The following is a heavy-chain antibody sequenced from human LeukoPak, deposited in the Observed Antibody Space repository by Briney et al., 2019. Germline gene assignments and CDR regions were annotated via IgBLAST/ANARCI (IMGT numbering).Heavy chain of an antibody. CDR3: ARKNYGSNRWFDP. CDR1: RYTFTSYD. CDR2: MNPNSGNT. Sequence: ASVKVSCKASRYTFTSYDINWVRQATGQGLEWIGWMNPNSGNTGYAQKFQGRGTMTRNTSISTAYMELSSLRSEDTAVYYCARKNYGSNRWFDPWGQGTLVTVSS. V-gene: IGHV1-8*01. J-gene: IGHJ5*02. D-gene: IGHD4/OR15-4a*01.